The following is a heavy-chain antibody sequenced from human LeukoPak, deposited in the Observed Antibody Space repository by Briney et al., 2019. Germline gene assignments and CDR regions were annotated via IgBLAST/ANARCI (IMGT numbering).Heavy chain of an antibody. V-gene: IGHV4-34*01. CDR1: GGSFSGYY. CDR3: ARAKALGGYIVVVPAAIRGGYYFDY. J-gene: IGHJ4*02. Sequence: KPSETLSLTCAVYGGSFSGYYWSWIRQPPGKGLEWIGEINHSGSTNYNPSLKSRVTISVDTSKNQFSLKLSSVTAADTAVYYCARAKALGGYIVVVPAAIRGGYYFDYWGQGTLVTVSS. CDR2: INHSGST. D-gene: IGHD2-2*01.